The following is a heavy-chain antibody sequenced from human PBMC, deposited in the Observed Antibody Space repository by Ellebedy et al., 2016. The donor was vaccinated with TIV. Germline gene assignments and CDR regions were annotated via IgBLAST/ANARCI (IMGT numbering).Heavy chain of an antibody. Sequence: MPSETLSLTCGVYGGSFSGYYWNWIRPPPGKGLEWIGEINHRVITNYKPSLKSRVTISVGTSNNHSSLNLTSVPAADTAVYYCARGKNYDVLTVNYTGLDYWGQGTLVTVSS. CDR1: GGSFSGYY. D-gene: IGHD3-9*01. CDR3: ARGKNYDVLTVNYTGLDY. J-gene: IGHJ4*02. V-gene: IGHV4-34*01. CDR2: INHRVIT.